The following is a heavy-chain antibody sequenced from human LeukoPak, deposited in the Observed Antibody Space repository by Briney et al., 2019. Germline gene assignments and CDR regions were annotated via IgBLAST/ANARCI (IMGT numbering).Heavy chain of an antibody. CDR1: GGSFSGYY. J-gene: IGHJ4*02. CDR3: ARVSYGSGSNYFDY. CDR2: INHSGST. Sequence: SETLSLTCAVYGGSFSGYYWSWIRQPPGKGLEWIGEINHSGSTNYNPSLKSRVTISVDTSKNQFSLKLSSVTAADTAAYYCARVSYGSGSNYFDYWGQGTLVTVSS. V-gene: IGHV4-34*01. D-gene: IGHD3-10*01.